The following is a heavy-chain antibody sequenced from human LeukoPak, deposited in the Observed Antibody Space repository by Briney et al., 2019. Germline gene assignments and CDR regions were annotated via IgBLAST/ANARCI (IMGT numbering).Heavy chain of an antibody. CDR3: ARAGPFEYSRKNFDY. Sequence: PSETLSLTCTVSGGSVSSSSYYWGWIRQPPGKGLEWIGSIYYSGSTYYNPSLKSRVTISVDTSKNQFSLKLSSVTAADTAVYYCARAGPFEYSRKNFDYWGQGTLVTVSS. D-gene: IGHD6-6*01. CDR2: IYYSGST. V-gene: IGHV4-39*07. CDR1: GGSVSSSSYY. J-gene: IGHJ4*02.